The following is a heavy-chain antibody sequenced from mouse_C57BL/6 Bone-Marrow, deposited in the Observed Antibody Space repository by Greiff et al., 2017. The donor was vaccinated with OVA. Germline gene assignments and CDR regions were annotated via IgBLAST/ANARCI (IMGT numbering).Heavy chain of an antibody. D-gene: IGHD1-1*01. Sequence: EVKLQESGPELVKPGASVKIPCKASGYTFTDYNMDWVKQSHGKSLEWIGDINPNNGGTIYNQKFKGKATLTVDKSSSTAYMELRSLTSEDTAVYYCARTLYGSSYSAMDYWGQGTSVTVSS. CDR2: INPNNGGT. V-gene: IGHV1-18*01. J-gene: IGHJ4*01. CDR3: ARTLYGSSYSAMDY. CDR1: GYTFTDYN.